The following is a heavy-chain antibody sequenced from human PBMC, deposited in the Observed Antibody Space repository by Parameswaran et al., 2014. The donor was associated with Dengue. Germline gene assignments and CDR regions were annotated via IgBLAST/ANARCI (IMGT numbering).Heavy chain of an antibody. J-gene: IGHJ6*02. Sequence: WIRQPPGKGLEWVAVIWYDGSNKYYADSVKGRFTISRDNSKNTLYLQMNSLRAEDTAVYYCAREYCSGGSCYYRYYYGMDVWGQGTTVTVSS. CDR2: IWYDGSNK. V-gene: IGHV3-33*01. CDR3: AREYCSGGSCYYRYYYGMDV. D-gene: IGHD2-15*01.